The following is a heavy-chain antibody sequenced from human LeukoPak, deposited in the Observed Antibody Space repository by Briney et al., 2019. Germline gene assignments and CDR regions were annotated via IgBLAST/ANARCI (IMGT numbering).Heavy chain of an antibody. Sequence: SETLSLTCTVSGGSISSSSYYWVWIPQPPGKGLEWIVSIYYSGSTYYNPSLNSRVTISVDASNNQFSRKLSSGPAANTRVYYCANYYSSSYDIDYWGEGTLVTVSS. CDR3: ANYYSSSYDIDY. CDR2: IYYSGST. V-gene: IGHV4-39*01. D-gene: IGHD6-6*01. J-gene: IGHJ4*02. CDR1: GGSISSSSYY.